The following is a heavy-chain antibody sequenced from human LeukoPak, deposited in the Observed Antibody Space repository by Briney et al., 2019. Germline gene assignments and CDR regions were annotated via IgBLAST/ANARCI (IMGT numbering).Heavy chain of an antibody. V-gene: IGHV4-34*01. Sequence: SETLSPTCAVYGGSFSGYYWSWIRQPPGKGLEWIGSIYYSGSTYYNPSLKSRVTISVDTSKNQFSLKLSSVTAADTAVYYCARLGDYGDYTLDYWGQGTLVTVSS. CDR1: GGSFSGYY. J-gene: IGHJ4*02. CDR2: IYYSGST. CDR3: ARLGDYGDYTLDY. D-gene: IGHD4-17*01.